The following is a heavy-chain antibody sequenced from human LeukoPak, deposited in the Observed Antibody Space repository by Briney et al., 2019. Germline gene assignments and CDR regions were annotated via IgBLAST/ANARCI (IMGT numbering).Heavy chain of an antibody. CDR2: ISWDGGST. D-gene: IGHD6-13*01. CDR1: GFTFDDYA. CDR3: AEEGKSCSWYIADADYYYYYYMDV. J-gene: IGHJ6*03. Sequence: GGSLRLSCAASGFTFDDYAMHWVRQAPGKGLEWVSLISWDGGSTYYADSVKGRFTISRDNSKNSLYLQMNSLRAEDTALYYCAEEGKSCSWYIADADYYYYYYMDVWGKGTTVTVSS. V-gene: IGHV3-43D*03.